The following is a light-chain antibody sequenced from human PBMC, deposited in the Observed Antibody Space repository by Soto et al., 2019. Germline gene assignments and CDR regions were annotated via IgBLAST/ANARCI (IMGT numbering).Light chain of an antibody. CDR1: SSDVGGYHY. CDR3: CSYAGSSTFVV. V-gene: IGLV2-11*01. J-gene: IGLJ2*01. CDR2: GVS. Sequence: QSALTQPRSVSGSPGQSVTISCTGTSSDVGGYHYVSWYQQHPDKAPKLMIYGVSKRPSGVPGRFSGSKSGNTASLTISGLQAEDEADYYCCSYAGSSTFVVFGGGTKLTVL.